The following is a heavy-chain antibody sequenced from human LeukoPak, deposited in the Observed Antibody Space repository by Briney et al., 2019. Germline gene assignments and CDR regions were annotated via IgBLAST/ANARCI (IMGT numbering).Heavy chain of an antibody. V-gene: IGHV3-23*01. CDR3: VKLSSGSGSKFGFDY. CDR1: GFTFGSYA. J-gene: IGHJ4*02. D-gene: IGHD6-19*01. CDR2: ISNAGGTT. Sequence: GGSLRLSCTASGFTFGSYAMSWARQAPGKGLEWVSIISNAGGTTYYADSVRGRFTISRDNSKNTLYLQMNSLRAEDTAVYYCVKLSSGSGSKFGFDYWGQGTLVTVSS.